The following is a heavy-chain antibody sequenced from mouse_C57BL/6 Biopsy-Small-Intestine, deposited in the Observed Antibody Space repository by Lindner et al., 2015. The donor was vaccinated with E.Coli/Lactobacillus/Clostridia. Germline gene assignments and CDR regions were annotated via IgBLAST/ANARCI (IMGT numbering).Heavy chain of an antibody. D-gene: IGHD1-1*01. CDR2: ISYSGST. V-gene: IGHV3-8*01. CDR1: GYSITSDY. Sequence: VQLQESGPGLAKPSQTLSLTCSVTGYSITSDYWNWIREFPGNKLEYMGYISYSGSTYYNPSLKSRISIARDTSKNQYYLQLNSVTTEDTATYYCARRDYGSMGLSFDYWGQGTTLTVSS. J-gene: IGHJ2*01. CDR3: ARRDYGSMGLSFDY.